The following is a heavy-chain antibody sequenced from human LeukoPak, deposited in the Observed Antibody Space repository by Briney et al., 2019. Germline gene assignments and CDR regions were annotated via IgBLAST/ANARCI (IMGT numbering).Heavy chain of an antibody. Sequence: ASVKVSCKASGYTFTGYYMHWVRQAPGQGLEWMGWINPNSGGTNYAQKFQGRVTMTRNTSISTAYMELSGLRSEDTAVYYCARSHDYGVRNGDYWGQGTLVTVSS. J-gene: IGHJ4*02. D-gene: IGHD4-17*01. CDR2: INPNSGGT. CDR1: GYTFTGYY. V-gene: IGHV1-2*02. CDR3: ARSHDYGVRNGDY.